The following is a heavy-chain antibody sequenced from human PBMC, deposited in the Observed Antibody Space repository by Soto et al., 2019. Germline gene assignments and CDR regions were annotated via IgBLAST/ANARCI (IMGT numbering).Heavy chain of an antibody. Sequence: SVKVSCKASGYTFTSYAMHWVRQAPGQRLEWMGWINAGNGNTKYSQKFQGRVTITRDTSASTAYMELSSLRSEDTAVYYCARGYDFWSGPQDPWGQGTLVTVSS. V-gene: IGHV1-3*01. CDR2: INAGNGNT. CDR3: ARGYDFWSGPQDP. J-gene: IGHJ5*02. D-gene: IGHD3-3*01. CDR1: GYTFTSYA.